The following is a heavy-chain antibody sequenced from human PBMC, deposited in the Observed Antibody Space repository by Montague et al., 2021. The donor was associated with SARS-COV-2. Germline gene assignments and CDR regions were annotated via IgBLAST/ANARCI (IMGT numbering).Heavy chain of an antibody. Sequence: SLRLSCAASGFTFSSYFMNWVRQAPGKGLEWVSSISTSSSYIYYADSVKGRFTISRDNAENSLYLQMNSLRAEDTAVYYCARDAYSNYGEGNYFDYWGQGTLVTVSS. D-gene: IGHD4-11*01. CDR3: ARDAYSNYGEGNYFDY. J-gene: IGHJ4*02. CDR2: ISTSSSYI. CDR1: GFTFSSYF. V-gene: IGHV3-21*01.